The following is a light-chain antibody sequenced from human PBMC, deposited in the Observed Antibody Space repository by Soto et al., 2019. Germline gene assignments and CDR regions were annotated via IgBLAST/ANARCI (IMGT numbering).Light chain of an antibody. CDR1: ESVRNW. CDR3: QQYDGYSPQT. Sequence: IHMTHSPSTLCASVGDRVTITCRASESVRNWLAWYQQKPGRAPQLLIYDSSTLEPGVPSRFRDSGSGTEFTVTIIGLQPDDFATYYCQQYDGYSPQTFGQGTKVDI. CDR2: DSS. J-gene: IGKJ1*01. V-gene: IGKV1-5*01.